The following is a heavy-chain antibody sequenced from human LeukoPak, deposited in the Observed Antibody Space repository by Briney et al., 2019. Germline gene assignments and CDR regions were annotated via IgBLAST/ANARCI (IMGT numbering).Heavy chain of an antibody. V-gene: IGHV1-69*06. CDR3: ARAWGYYYMDV. J-gene: IGHJ6*03. CDR1: GYTFTSYD. CDR2: IIPIFGTA. Sequence: SVKVSCKASGYTFTSYDINWVRQATGQGLEWMGGIIPIFGTANYAQKFQGRVTITADKSTSTAYMELSSLRSEDTAVYYCARAWGYYYMDVWGKGTTVTVSS. D-gene: IGHD3-16*01.